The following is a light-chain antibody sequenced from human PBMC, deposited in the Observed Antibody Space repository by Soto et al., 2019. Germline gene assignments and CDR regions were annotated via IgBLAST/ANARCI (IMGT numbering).Light chain of an antibody. Sequence: EIVMTQSPATVSLSPADRATLSCRTSQSVSNNYLAWYQHRPGQAPRLLIYGAATRATDIPARFSGSGSGTEFTLTISSLQSEDFAVYYCQQYNNWPPWTFGQGTKVDI. CDR1: QSVSNN. J-gene: IGKJ1*01. CDR3: QQYNNWPPWT. V-gene: IGKV3D-15*01. CDR2: GAA.